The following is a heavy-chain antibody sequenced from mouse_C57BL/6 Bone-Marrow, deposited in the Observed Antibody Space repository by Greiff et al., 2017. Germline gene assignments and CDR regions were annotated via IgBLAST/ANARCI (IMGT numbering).Heavy chain of an antibody. V-gene: IGHV14-4*01. CDR2: IDPENGDT. J-gene: IGHJ1*03. CDR3: TTSGTRWYFNV. D-gene: IGHD4-1*01. Sequence: EVQLQQSGAELVRPGASVKLSCTASGFNIKDDYMHWVKQRPEQGLEWIGWIDPENGDTEYASKFQGKATITADTSSNTAYLQLSSLTSEDTAVYYCTTSGTRWYFNVWGTGTTVTVSS. CDR1: GFNIKDDY.